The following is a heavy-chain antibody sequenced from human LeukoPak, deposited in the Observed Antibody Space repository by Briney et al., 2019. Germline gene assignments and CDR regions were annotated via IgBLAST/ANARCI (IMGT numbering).Heavy chain of an antibody. J-gene: IGHJ4*02. Sequence: TSVKVSCKASGFTFTRSAMQWVRQARGQRLEWIGWIVVGSGNTSYAQKFQERVTISRDMSTSTAYMELSSLRSEDTAVYYCAALVDYYDSSGYYVDYWGQGTLVTVSS. CDR3: AALVDYYDSSGYYVDY. V-gene: IGHV1-58*02. D-gene: IGHD3-22*01. CDR2: IVVGSGNT. CDR1: GFTFTRSA.